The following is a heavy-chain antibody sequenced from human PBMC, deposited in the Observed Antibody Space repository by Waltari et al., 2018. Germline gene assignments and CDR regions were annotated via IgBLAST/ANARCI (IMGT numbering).Heavy chain of an antibody. CDR3: AKDKGGIVGATTLDY. D-gene: IGHD1-26*01. CDR1: GFTFSIYG. CDR2: IRYDGSNK. Sequence: QVQLVESGGGVVQPGGSLRLSCAASGFTFSIYGMHWVRQAPGKGLEWGAFIRYDGSNKYYADSVKGRFTISRDNSKNTLYLQMNSLRAEDTAVYYCAKDKGGIVGATTLDYWGQGTLVTVSS. J-gene: IGHJ4*02. V-gene: IGHV3-30*02.